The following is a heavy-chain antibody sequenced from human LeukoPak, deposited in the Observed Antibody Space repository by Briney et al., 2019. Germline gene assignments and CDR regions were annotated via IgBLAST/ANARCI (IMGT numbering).Heavy chain of an antibody. D-gene: IGHD1-26*01. CDR3: ARLWVDSGSYPGY. CDR2: IYPGDSDT. Sequence: GESLKISCKASGYSFTTYWIGWVRQMPGKGLEWMGIIYPGDSDTRYSPSFQGQVTISADKSISTAYLQWSSLKASDTAMYYCARLWVDSGSYPGYWGQGTLVTVSS. J-gene: IGHJ4*02. V-gene: IGHV5-51*01. CDR1: GYSFTTYW.